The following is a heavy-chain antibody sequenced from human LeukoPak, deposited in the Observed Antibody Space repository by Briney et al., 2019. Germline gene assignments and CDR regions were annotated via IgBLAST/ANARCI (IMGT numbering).Heavy chain of an antibody. CDR1: GFTFSNTW. CDR2: IKSKTDGGTT. D-gene: IGHD6-13*01. CDR3: TTAPRIGADSS. J-gene: IGHJ5*02. Sequence: KPGGSLRLSCAASGFTFSNTWMSWVRQAPGKGLEWVGRIKSKTDGGTTDYAAPVKGRFTISRDDSKNTLYLQMSSLRTEDTAVYYCTTAPRIGADSSWGQGTLVTVSS. V-gene: IGHV3-15*01.